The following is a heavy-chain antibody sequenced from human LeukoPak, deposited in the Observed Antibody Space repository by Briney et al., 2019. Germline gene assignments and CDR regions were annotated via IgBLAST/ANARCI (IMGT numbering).Heavy chain of an antibody. D-gene: IGHD6-13*01. V-gene: IGHV3-30-3*01. CDR1: GFTFSTYA. J-gene: IGHJ4*02. CDR2: ISYDGSNK. Sequence: GRSLRLSCAASGFTFSTYAIHWVRQAPGKGLEWVAVISYDGSNKYYADSVKGRFTISRDNSKNTLYLQMNSLRAEDTAVYYCARSPDGTLDYWGQGTLVTVSS. CDR3: ARSPDGTLDY.